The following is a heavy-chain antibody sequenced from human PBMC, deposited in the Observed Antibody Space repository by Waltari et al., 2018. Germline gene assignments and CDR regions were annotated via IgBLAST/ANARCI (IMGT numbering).Heavy chain of an antibody. V-gene: IGHV3-9*01. CDR1: GFSFDDYA. Sequence: EKQLVESGGGLVQPGGSLRLSCVASGFSFDDYAMHWVRHSPGKGWEGVSGISGDSDMRGYGESVKGRFTISRDNAKNSLYLQMESLRAEDTALYYCGKDIAFGHFYYGLDVWGQGTTVTVSS. CDR2: ISGDSDMR. D-gene: IGHD3-10*01. J-gene: IGHJ6*02. CDR3: GKDIAFGHFYYGLDV.